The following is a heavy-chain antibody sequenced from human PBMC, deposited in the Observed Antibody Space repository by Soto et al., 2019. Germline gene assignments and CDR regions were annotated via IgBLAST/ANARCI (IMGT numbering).Heavy chain of an antibody. V-gene: IGHV3-23*01. CDR2: ISYGGGTT. D-gene: IGHD3-22*01. Sequence: GGSLRLSCAASEFTFSNYAMSWVRQAPGKGLEWVSAISYGGGTTYYADSVKGRFTISRDNSKNTLYLQMNSLRAEDTAFYYCAKNPGYYYDSTGYHFDYWGQGTLVTVSS. CDR3: AKNPGYYYDSTGYHFDY. J-gene: IGHJ4*02. CDR1: EFTFSNYA.